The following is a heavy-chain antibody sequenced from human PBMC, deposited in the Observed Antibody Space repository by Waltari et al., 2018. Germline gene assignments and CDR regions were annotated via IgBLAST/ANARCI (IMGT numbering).Heavy chain of an antibody. Sequence: QVQLQQWGAGLLKPSETLSLTCAVYGGSFSGYYWSWIRQHPGKGLEWIGEINHSGSTNYNPSLKSRVTISVDTSKNQFSLKLSSVTAADTAVYYCARGPSGWYLKYYYYYGMDVWGQGTTVTVSS. J-gene: IGHJ6*02. CDR1: GGSFSGYY. D-gene: IGHD6-19*01. CDR2: INHSGST. V-gene: IGHV4-34*01. CDR3: ARGPSGWYLKYYYYYGMDV.